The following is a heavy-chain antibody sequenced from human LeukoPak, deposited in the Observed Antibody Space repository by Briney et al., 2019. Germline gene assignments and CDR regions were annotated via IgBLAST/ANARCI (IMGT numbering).Heavy chain of an antibody. CDR3: ALEGQYGPNCFDP. J-gene: IGHJ5*02. D-gene: IGHD2-21*01. V-gene: IGHV1-8*01. CDR2: MNPHSGDT. Sequence: GASVKVSCKTSGYTFTSYAITWVRQASGQGLEWMGWMNPHSGDTGYAQKFQGRVTMTRDISIRTAYMELDSLTSEDTAVYYCALEGQYGPNCFDPWGQGTLVFVSS. CDR1: GYTFTSYA.